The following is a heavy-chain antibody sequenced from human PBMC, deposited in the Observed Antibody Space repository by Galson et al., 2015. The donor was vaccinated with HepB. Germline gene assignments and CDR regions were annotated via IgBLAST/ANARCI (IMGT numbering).Heavy chain of an antibody. Sequence: SLRLSCAASGFTFSSYAMHWVRQAPGKGLEWVAVISYDGSNKYYADSVKGRFTISRDNSKNTLYLRMNSLRAEDTAVYYCARAASIAAAPRGHGMDVWGQGTTVTVSS. V-gene: IGHV3-30-3*01. CDR1: GFTFSSYA. D-gene: IGHD6-13*01. CDR3: ARAASIAAAPRGHGMDV. CDR2: ISYDGSNK. J-gene: IGHJ6*02.